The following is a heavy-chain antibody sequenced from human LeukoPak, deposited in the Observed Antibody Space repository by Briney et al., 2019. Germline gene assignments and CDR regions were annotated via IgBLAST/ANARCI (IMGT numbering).Heavy chain of an antibody. CDR3: ARNASVVVPAAMSEGLHYFDY. D-gene: IGHD2-2*01. J-gene: IGHJ4*02. CDR2: IYNSGST. Sequence: SETPSLTCVVSGHSISTADSISSGYYWGWIRQPPGKGLEWIGSIYNSGSTHYNPSLKSRVTISVDTSKNQFSLKLSTVTAADTAVYYCARNASVVVPAAMSEGLHYFDYWGQGTLVTVSS. V-gene: IGHV4-38-2*01. CDR1: GHSISTADSISSGYY.